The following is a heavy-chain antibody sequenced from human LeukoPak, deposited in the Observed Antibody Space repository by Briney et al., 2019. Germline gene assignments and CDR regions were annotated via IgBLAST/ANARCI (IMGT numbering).Heavy chain of an antibody. J-gene: IGHJ1*01. D-gene: IGHD3-22*01. CDR2: IKSDGKT. CDR3: ARAPSEIGGYYPEYFRH. Sequence: GGSLRLSCAASGFTFSSYWMHWVRQAPGKGLVWVSRIKSDGKTNYADSVKGRFTVSRDNAKNTVSLQMNSLRAEDTGVYYCARAPSEIGGYYPEYFRHWGQGTLVTVSS. CDR1: GFTFSSYW. V-gene: IGHV3-74*01.